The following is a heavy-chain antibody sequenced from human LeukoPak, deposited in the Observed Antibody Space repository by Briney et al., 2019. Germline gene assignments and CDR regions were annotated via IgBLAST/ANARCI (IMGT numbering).Heavy chain of an antibody. D-gene: IGHD6-6*01. J-gene: IGHJ4*02. V-gene: IGHV3-23*01. CDR1: GFTFSSYA. Sequence: PGGSLRLSCAASGFTFSSYAMSWVRQAPGKGLEWVSAISGSGGSTYYADSVKGRFTISRDNSKNTLYLQMNSLRAEDTAVYYCAKDTAYSSSTLGPPFDYWGQGTLVTVSS. CDR2: ISGSGGST. CDR3: AKDTAYSSSTLGPPFDY.